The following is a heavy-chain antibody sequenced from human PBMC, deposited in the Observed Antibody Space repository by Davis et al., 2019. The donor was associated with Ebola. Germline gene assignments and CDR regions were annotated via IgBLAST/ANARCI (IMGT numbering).Heavy chain of an antibody. J-gene: IGHJ3*02. D-gene: IGHD3-3*01. CDR1: GFTFSSYA. CDR3: ARDHDFWSGPRDDAFDI. Sequence: GSLRLSCAASGFTFSSYAMSWVRQPPGKGLEWIGEINHSGSTNYNPSLKSRVTISVDTSKNQFSLKLSSVTAADTAVYYCARDHDFWSGPRDDAFDIWGQGTMVTVSS. V-gene: IGHV4-34*01. CDR2: INHSGST.